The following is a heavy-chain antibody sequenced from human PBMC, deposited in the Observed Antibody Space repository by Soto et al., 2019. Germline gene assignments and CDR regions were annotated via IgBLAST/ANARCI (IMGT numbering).Heavy chain of an antibody. CDR1: GFSLSTSGVG. V-gene: IGHV2-5*02. Sequence: QITLKESGPTLVKPTQTLTLTFTFSGFSLSTSGVGVGWLRQPPGKALEWLALIYWDDDKRYSPFLNGRLTNTKDTSKNQGGLTMTNMDPVDTAPYYCAHKIGQQLAYNWFDPWGQGTLVTVSS. D-gene: IGHD6-13*01. CDR3: AHKIGQQLAYNWFDP. J-gene: IGHJ5*02. CDR2: IYWDDDK.